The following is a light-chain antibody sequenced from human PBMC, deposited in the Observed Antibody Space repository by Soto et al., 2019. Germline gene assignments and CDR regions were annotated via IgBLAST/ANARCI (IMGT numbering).Light chain of an antibody. Sequence: QSVLTQPASVSGSPGQSITTSCTGTSSDVGSYNHVSWYQQHPGKAPKLMIYEGSKRPSGVSNRFSGSKSGNTASLTISGLQAEDEADYYCCSYAGSSTPYVFGTGTKLTVL. V-gene: IGLV2-23*01. CDR3: CSYAGSSTPYV. CDR1: SSDVGSYNH. J-gene: IGLJ1*01. CDR2: EGS.